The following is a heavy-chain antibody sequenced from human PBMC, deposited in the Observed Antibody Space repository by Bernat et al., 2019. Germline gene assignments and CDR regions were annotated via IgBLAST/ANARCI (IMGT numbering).Heavy chain of an antibody. CDR2: ISSSGSTI. CDR1: GFSFSDSA. CDR3: ARDSPNWNYPVPDAFDI. J-gene: IGHJ3*02. D-gene: IGHD1-7*01. Sequence: EVQLVESGGGLVQPGGSLKLSCAASGFSFSDSALSWVRQAPGKGLEWVSYISSSGSTIYYADSVKGRFTISRDNAKNSLYLQMNSLRAEDTAVYYCARDSPNWNYPVPDAFDIWGQGTMVTVSS. V-gene: IGHV3-48*03.